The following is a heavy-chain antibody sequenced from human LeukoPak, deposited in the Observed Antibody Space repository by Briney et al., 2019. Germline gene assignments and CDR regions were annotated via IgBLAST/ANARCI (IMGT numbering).Heavy chain of an antibody. Sequence: GGSPRLSCAVSGFTFSNYDMNWVRQAPGKGLEWVSYISKSGTTIYYGDSVKGRFTISRDNAKNSLYLQRNSLRAEDTAVYYCAREDASGSYWVYWGQGTLVTVSS. CDR3: AREDASGSYWVY. CDR2: ISKSGTTI. V-gene: IGHV3-48*03. CDR1: GFTFSNYD. J-gene: IGHJ4*02. D-gene: IGHD3-10*01.